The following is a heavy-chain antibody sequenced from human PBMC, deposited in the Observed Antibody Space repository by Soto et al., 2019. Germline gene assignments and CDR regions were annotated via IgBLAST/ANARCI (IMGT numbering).Heavy chain of an antibody. CDR1: GFTVSNNY. CDR3: ARARDVLLYGMDV. CDR2: IYSGGYT. J-gene: IGHJ6*02. Sequence: GGSLRLSCAVSGFTVSNNYMSWVRQAPGKGLEGVSVIYSGGYTAYGDSVKGRFTISRDNSKNTLYLQMNSLRAEDTAVYYCARARDVLLYGMDVWGQGTTVTVSS. D-gene: IGHD3-10*01. V-gene: IGHV3-53*01.